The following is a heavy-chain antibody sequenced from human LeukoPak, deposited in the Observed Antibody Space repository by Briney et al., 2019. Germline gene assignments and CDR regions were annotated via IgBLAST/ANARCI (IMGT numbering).Heavy chain of an antibody. Sequence: GGSLRLSCAVSGFTLSTYWMHWVRQAPGEGLVWVSRIKGDGTITNYADSVKGRFTISRDNAKNTLYLQMNSLRAEDTAVYYCTRAYGGSYFDYWGQGTLVTVSS. CDR1: GFTLSTYW. CDR2: IKGDGTIT. V-gene: IGHV3-74*01. D-gene: IGHD1-26*01. CDR3: TRAYGGSYFDY. J-gene: IGHJ4*02.